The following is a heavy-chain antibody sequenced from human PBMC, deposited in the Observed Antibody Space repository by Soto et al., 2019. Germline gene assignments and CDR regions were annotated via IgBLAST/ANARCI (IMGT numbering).Heavy chain of an antibody. D-gene: IGHD3-22*01. V-gene: IGHV3-33*01. Sequence: QVQLVESGGGVVQPGRSLRLSCAASGFTFSTYGMHWVRQAPGKGLEWVAVMWHEGSNKYYTDSVKGRFTISRDNSKNTLYLQMNSLRAEDTAVYYCARDPPEDSGGYFAFDYWGQGTRVTVSS. CDR2: MWHEGSNK. CDR1: GFTFSTYG. J-gene: IGHJ4*02. CDR3: ARDPPEDSGGYFAFDY.